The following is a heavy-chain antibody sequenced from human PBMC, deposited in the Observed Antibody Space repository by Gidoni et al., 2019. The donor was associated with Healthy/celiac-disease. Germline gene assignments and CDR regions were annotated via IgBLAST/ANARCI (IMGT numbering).Heavy chain of an antibody. CDR2: IKQDGSEK. V-gene: IGHV3-7*01. CDR1: GFTFSRYW. J-gene: IGHJ2*01. CDR3: ARDRGSYLSYWYFDL. Sequence: EVQLVESGGGLVQPGGSLRLSCAASGFTFSRYWMSWVRQAPGKGLEWVANIKQDGSEKYYVDSVKGRFTISRDSAKNSLYLQMNSLRAEDTAVYYCARDRGSYLSYWYFDLWGRGTLVTVSS. D-gene: IGHD1-26*01.